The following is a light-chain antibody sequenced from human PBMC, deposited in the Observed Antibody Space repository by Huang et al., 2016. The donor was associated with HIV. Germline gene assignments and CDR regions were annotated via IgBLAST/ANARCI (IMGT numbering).Light chain of an antibody. J-gene: IGKJ1*01. CDR3: QQYSNWPPWT. CDR1: QSVSSS. Sequence: IVMTQSPATLSVSPGERATLSCTASQSVSSSLAWYQQIPGQAPRRLIYGASTWATGIPARFSGSGSGTEFTLTITSLQSEDFAVYYCQQYSNWPPWTFGQGTKVEVK. V-gene: IGKV3-15*01. CDR2: GAS.